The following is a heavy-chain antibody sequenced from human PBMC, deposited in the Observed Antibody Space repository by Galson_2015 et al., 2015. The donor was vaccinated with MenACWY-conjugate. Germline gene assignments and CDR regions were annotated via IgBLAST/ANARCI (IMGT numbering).Heavy chain of an antibody. CDR1: GYSFTTYW. V-gene: IGHV5-51*01. Sequence: QSGAEVKKPGESLKISCKTTGYSFTTYWIAWVRQMPGKGLEWMGLISPGDSNTRYSPSFQGQVTISGDKSINTAYLQWSSLRASDTAMYYCARHPPGGRGMDVWGQGTTVTVSS. CDR3: ARHPPGGRGMDV. J-gene: IGHJ6*02. CDR2: ISPGDSNT. D-gene: IGHD1-26*01.